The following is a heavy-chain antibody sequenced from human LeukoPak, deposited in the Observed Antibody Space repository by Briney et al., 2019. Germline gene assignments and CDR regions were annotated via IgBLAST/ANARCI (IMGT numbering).Heavy chain of an antibody. D-gene: IGHD1-26*01. Sequence: GGSLRLSCAASGFTFSSYEMNWVRQAPGKGLEWVSYISSSGSTIYYADSVKGRFTISRDNAKNSLYLQMSSLRAEDTAVYFCAKCSPRAIVGFVDYWGQGTLLTVSS. CDR3: AKCSPRAIVGFVDY. V-gene: IGHV3-48*03. CDR1: GFTFSSYE. CDR2: ISSSGSTI. J-gene: IGHJ4*01.